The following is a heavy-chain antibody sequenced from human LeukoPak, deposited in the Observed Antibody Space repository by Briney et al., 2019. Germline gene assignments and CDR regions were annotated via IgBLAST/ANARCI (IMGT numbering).Heavy chain of an antibody. CDR1: GYTFTTYV. CDR3: ARVGTGTRSFDS. V-gene: IGHV1-18*01. Sequence: ASVKVSCKTSGYTFTTYVINWVRQAPGQGLEWMGRISAYNGYTNYGQKFQGRVTMTTDTSTNTAYMELRSLRSDDTAVYYCARVGTGTRSFDSWGQGTLVTVSS. J-gene: IGHJ4*02. CDR2: ISAYNGYT. D-gene: IGHD1/OR15-1a*01.